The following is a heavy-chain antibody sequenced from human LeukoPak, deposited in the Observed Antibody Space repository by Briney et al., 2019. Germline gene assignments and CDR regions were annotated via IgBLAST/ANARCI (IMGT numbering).Heavy chain of an antibody. CDR3: ARHSSGWINFDY. CDR2: IIPIFGTA. CDR1: GGTFSSYA. V-gene: IGHV1-69*05. D-gene: IGHD6-19*01. Sequence: SVKVSCKASGGTFSSYAISWVRQAPGQGLEWMGRIIPIFGTANYAQKFQGGVTITTDESTSTAYMELSSLRSEDTAVYYCARHSSGWINFDYWGQGTLVTVSS. J-gene: IGHJ4*02.